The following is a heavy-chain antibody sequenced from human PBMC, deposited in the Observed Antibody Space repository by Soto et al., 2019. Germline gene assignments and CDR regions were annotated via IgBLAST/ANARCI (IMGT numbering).Heavy chain of an antibody. D-gene: IGHD6-13*01. CDR1: GFTVSSNY. J-gene: IGHJ6*04. V-gene: IGHV3-53*01. CDR3: ARCNRYSSSLLYYVIDV. CDR2: IYSGGST. Sequence: GGSLRLSCAASGFTVSSNYMSWVRQAPGKGLEWVSVIYSGGSTYYADSVKGRFTISRDNSKNTLYLQMNSLRAEDTAVYYCARCNRYSSSLLYYVIDVWGEGTHVTVSS.